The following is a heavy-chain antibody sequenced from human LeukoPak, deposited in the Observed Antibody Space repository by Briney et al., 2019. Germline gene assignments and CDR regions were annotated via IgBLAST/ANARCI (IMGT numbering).Heavy chain of an antibody. V-gene: IGHV4-4*02. D-gene: IGHD1-26*01. J-gene: IGHJ4*02. CDR2: VSHTGST. CDR3: ARGAYYRYDC. Sequence: WARQPPGKGLEWIGEVSHTGSTNYKPSLKSRVTMSVDRSKNQISLTLSSVTAADTAVYYCARGAYYRYDCWGQGTLVTVSS.